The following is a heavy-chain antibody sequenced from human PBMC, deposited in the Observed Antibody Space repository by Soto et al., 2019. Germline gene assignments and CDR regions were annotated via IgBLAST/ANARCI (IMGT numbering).Heavy chain of an antibody. CDR2: IYWDDDQ. V-gene: IGHV2-5*02. CDR1: GFSLSTSGVG. J-gene: IGHJ4*02. Sequence: QITLKESGPTLVKPTQTLTLTCTFSGFSLSTSGVGVGWIRQPPGKALEWLALIYWDDDQRYSPSLKSRLTITKDTSKNQVVLTMTNMDPVDTATYFCARRRDGYSPTSHWGQGTLVTVSS. CDR3: ARRRDGYSPTSH. D-gene: IGHD5-18*01.